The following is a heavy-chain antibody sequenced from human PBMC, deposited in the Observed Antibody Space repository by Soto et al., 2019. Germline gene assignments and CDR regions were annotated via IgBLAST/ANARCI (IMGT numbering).Heavy chain of an antibody. D-gene: IGHD5-18*01. CDR3: ARGYSYAYVGDV. Sequence: SETLSLTCTVSGGSVSSGSYYWSWIRQPPGKGLEWIGYIYYSGSTNYNPSLKSRVTISVDTSKNQFSLKLSSVTAADTAVYYCARGYSYAYVGDVWGQGILVTVSS. CDR1: GGSVSSGSYY. J-gene: IGHJ4*02. V-gene: IGHV4-61*01. CDR2: IYYSGST.